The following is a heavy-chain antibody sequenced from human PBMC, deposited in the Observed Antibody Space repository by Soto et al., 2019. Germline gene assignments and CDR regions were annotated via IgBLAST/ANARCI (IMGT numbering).Heavy chain of an antibody. D-gene: IGHD3-3*01. CDR1: GFTFSSYA. J-gene: IGHJ4*02. CDR3: AKDGVATIFGVVIIVTYFDY. V-gene: IGHV3-23*01. CDR2: ISGSGGST. Sequence: SLRLSCAASGFTFSSYAMSWVRQAPGKGLEWVSAISGSGGSTYYADSVKGRFTISRDNSKNTLYLQMNSLRAEDTAVYYYAKDGVATIFGVVIIVTYFDYWGQGTLVTVSS.